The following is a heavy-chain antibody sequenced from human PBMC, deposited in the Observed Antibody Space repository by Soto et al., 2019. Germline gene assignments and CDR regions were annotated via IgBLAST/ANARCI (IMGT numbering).Heavy chain of an antibody. CDR2: ISGSGGST. J-gene: IGHJ4*02. Sequence: GGSLRLSCAASGFTFSSYAMSWVRQAPGKGLEWVSAISGSGGSTYYADSVKGRFTISRDNSKNTLYLQMNSLRAEDTAVYYCANGGGLSGWPFDYWGQGTLVTVSS. V-gene: IGHV3-23*01. CDR1: GFTFSSYA. D-gene: IGHD6-19*01. CDR3: ANGGGLSGWPFDY.